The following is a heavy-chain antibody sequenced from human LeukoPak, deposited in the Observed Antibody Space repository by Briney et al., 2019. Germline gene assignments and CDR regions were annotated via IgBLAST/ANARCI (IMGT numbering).Heavy chain of an antibody. J-gene: IGHJ3*02. V-gene: IGHV3-49*03. D-gene: IGHD3-3*01. CDR3: TRTYDFWNKGENAIDI. CDR2: IRSKAYGGTT. CDR1: GFTFGDYA. Sequence: GGSLRLSCTASGFTFGDYAMSWFRQAPGKGLEWVGFIRSKAYGGTTEYAASVKGRFTISRDDSKSIAYLQMNSLKTEDTAVYYCTRTYDFWNKGENAIDIWGQGTMVTVSS.